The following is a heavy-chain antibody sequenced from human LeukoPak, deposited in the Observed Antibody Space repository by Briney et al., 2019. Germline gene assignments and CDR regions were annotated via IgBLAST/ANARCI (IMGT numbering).Heavy chain of an antibody. CDR3: ATVVGATVEGDY. Sequence: GGSLRLSCAASGFTFSSYGMHWVRQAPGKGLEWVAFIRYDGSNKYYADSVKGRFTISRDNSKNTLYLQMNSLRAEDTAVYYCATVVGATVEGDYWGQGTLVTVSS. J-gene: IGHJ4*02. CDR1: GFTFSSYG. V-gene: IGHV3-30*02. D-gene: IGHD1-26*01. CDR2: IRYDGSNK.